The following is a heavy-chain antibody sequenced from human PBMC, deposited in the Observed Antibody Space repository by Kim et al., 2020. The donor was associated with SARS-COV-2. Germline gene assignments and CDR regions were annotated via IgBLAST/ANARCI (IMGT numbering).Heavy chain of an antibody. V-gene: IGHV3-30*07. J-gene: IGHJ4*02. Sequence: DSVKGRFTISRDNSKNTLYLQMNSLRAEDTAVYYCARVLVNYYDSSGLGYWGQGTLVTVSS. CDR3: ARVLVNYYDSSGLGY. D-gene: IGHD3-22*01.